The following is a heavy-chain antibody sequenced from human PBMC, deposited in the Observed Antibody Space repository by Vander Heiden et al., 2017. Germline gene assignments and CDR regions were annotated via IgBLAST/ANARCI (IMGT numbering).Heavy chain of an antibody. Sequence: EQLVESGGGLVQPGRSLRLTCEASGFTSDDYAMHWVRQAPGKGLEWVSGISWNSGSIGYADSVKGRFTISRDNDKNSLYLQMNSLRAEDTALYYCAKDLVRGTGEAFDIWGQGTMGTVSS. V-gene: IGHV3-9*02. J-gene: IGHJ3*02. D-gene: IGHD3-10*01. CDR2: ISWNSGSI. CDR1: GFTSDDYA. CDR3: AKDLVRGTGEAFDI.